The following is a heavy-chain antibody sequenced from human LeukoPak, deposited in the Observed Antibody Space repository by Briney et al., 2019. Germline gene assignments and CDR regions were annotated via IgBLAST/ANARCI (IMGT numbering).Heavy chain of an antibody. J-gene: IGHJ5*02. CDR1: GYTFTGYY. Sequence: GASVKVSCKASGYTFTGYYMHWVRQAPGQGLEWMGRINPNSGGTNYAQKFQGRVTMTRDTSISTAYMELSRLRSDDTAVYYCARRGLWFGELLSCFWFDPWGQGTLVTVSS. CDR2: INPNSGGT. D-gene: IGHD3-10*01. V-gene: IGHV1-2*06. CDR3: ARRGLWFGELLSCFWFDP.